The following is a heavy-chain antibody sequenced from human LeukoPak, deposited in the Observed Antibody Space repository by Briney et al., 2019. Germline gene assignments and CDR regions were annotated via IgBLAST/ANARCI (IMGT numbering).Heavy chain of an antibody. CDR1: GYTFTGYY. CDR2: INPNSSVT. Sequence: ASVKVSCKTSGYTFTGYYMHWVRQAPGQGLEWMGWINPNSSVTNYAQRFQGRVTMTRDTSISAAYMELRWLTSDDTAVYYCARERGGNLPSDSWGQGTLVTVSS. J-gene: IGHJ4*02. D-gene: IGHD4-23*01. V-gene: IGHV1-2*02. CDR3: ARERGGNLPSDS.